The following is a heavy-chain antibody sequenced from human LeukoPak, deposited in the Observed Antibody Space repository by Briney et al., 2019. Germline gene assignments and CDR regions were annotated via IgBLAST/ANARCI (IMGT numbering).Heavy chain of an antibody. J-gene: IGHJ4*02. CDR2: IYSGGST. V-gene: IGHV3-53*01. CDR3: ARGSTSSARSHFDY. D-gene: IGHD2-2*01. CDR1: GFTVNTNY. Sequence: GGTLRLSCAASGFTVNTNYMNWVRQAPGKGLEWVSAIYSGGSTYYADSVKGRFTISRDNSKTTPYLQMNSLRAEDTAVYYCARGSTSSARSHFDYWGLGTLVTVSS.